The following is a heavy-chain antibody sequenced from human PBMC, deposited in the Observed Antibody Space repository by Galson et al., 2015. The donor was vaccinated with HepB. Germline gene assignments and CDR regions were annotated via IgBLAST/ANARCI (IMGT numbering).Heavy chain of an antibody. D-gene: IGHD3-9*01. V-gene: IGHV1-58*02. J-gene: IGHJ6*02. CDR1: GFTFTSSA. CDR3: AAGYYDILTGYWGYGMDV. Sequence: SVKVSCKASGFTFTSSAMQWVRQARGQRLEWIGWIVVGSGNTNYAQKFQERVTITRDMSTSTAYMELSSLRSEDTAVYYCAAGYYDILTGYWGYGMDVWGQGTTVTVSS. CDR2: IVVGSGNT.